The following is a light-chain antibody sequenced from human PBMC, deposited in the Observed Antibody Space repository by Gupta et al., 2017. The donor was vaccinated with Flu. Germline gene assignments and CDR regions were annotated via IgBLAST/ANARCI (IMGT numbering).Light chain of an antibody. J-gene: IGKJ1*01. V-gene: IGKV2-28*01. Sequence: DIVMTQSPLSLPVTPGEPASISCRSSQSLLYSNGYNYLDWYLQKPGQSPQLLIYLGSSRASGVPDRFSGSGSGTDFTLKISSVEAEGVGIYYCMQALQTPWTFGQGTKVEIK. CDR3: MQALQTPWT. CDR1: QSLLYSNGYNY. CDR2: LGS.